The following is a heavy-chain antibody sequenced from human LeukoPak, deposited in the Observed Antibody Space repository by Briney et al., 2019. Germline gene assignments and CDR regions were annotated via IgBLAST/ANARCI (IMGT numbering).Heavy chain of an antibody. CDR2: IYYSGST. CDR1: GGSISSYY. D-gene: IGHD1-14*01. Sequence: SETLSLTCTVSGGSISSYYWSWIRQPPGKGLEWIAYIYYSGSTNYNPSLKSRVTISVDTSKNQFSLKLSSVTAADTAVYYCARVRTDLYYYYAMDVWGQGTTVTVSS. V-gene: IGHV4-59*01. CDR3: ARVRTDLYYYYAMDV. J-gene: IGHJ6*02.